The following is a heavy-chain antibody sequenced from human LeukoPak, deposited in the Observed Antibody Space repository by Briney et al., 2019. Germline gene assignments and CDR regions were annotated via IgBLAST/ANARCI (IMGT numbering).Heavy chain of an antibody. CDR1: GFTFSTYW. D-gene: IGHD6-13*01. V-gene: IGHV3-30*18. CDR2: ISYDGSNK. Sequence: GGSLRLSCAASGFTFSTYWMHWVRQAPGKGLEWVAVISYDGSNKYYADSVKGRFTISRDNSKNTLYLQMNSLRAEDTAVYYCAKDNKGATAGTRGFDPWGQGTLVTVSS. CDR3: AKDNKGATAGTRGFDP. J-gene: IGHJ5*02.